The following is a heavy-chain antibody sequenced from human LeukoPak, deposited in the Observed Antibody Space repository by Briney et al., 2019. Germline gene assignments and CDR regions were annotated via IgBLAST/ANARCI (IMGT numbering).Heavy chain of an antibody. CDR2: IIPIFGTA. J-gene: IGHJ6*03. CDR1: GSTFSSYA. CDR3: ATGTNYYYYMDV. D-gene: IGHD1-14*01. Sequence: ASVKVSCKASGSTFSSYAISWVRQAPGQGLEWMGGIIPIFGTANYAQKFQGRVTITTDESTSTAYMELSSLRSEDTAVYYCATGTNYYYYMDVWGKGTTVTVSS. V-gene: IGHV1-69*05.